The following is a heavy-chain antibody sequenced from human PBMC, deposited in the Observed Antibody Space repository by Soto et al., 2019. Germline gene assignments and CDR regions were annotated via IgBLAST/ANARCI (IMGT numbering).Heavy chain of an antibody. Sequence: ASVKVSCKASGVTFSSYAISWVRQAPGQGLEWMGGIIPIFGTANYAQKFQGRVTITADESTSTAYMELSSLRSEDTAVYYCARSGTYISSARYYYGMDVWGQGTTVTVPS. J-gene: IGHJ6*02. D-gene: IGHD6-6*01. V-gene: IGHV1-69*13. CDR1: GVTFSSYA. CDR2: IIPIFGTA. CDR3: ARSGTYISSARYYYGMDV.